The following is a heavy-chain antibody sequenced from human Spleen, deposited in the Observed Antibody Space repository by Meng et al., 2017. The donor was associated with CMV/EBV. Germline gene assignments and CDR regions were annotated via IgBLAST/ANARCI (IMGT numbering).Heavy chain of an antibody. CDR3: AKDAYLYYDSSGYSDY. V-gene: IGHV3-30*02. D-gene: IGHD3-22*01. Sequence: GESLKISCAASGFTFSTYAVHWVRQAPGKGLEWVAFIRYDGSNKYYADSVKGRFTISRDNSKNTLYLQMNSLRAEDTAVYYCAKDAYLYYDSSGYSDYWGQGTLVTVSS. CDR2: IRYDGSNK. J-gene: IGHJ4*02. CDR1: GFTFSTYA.